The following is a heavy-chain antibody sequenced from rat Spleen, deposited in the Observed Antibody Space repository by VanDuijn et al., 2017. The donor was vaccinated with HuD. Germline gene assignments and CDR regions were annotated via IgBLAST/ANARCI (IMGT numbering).Heavy chain of an antibody. CDR2: ISTGGHNT. CDR1: GFTFSDYY. V-gene: IGHV5-27*01. Sequence: EVQLVESGGGLVQPGRSLKLSCAVSGFTFSDYYMAWVRQTPTKGLEWVAYISTGGHNTYYRDSVKGRFTISRDNAKNTLYLQMDSLRSEDTATYYCTRGPPFDYWGQGVMVTVSS. CDR3: TRGPPFDY. J-gene: IGHJ2*01. D-gene: IGHD3-1*01.